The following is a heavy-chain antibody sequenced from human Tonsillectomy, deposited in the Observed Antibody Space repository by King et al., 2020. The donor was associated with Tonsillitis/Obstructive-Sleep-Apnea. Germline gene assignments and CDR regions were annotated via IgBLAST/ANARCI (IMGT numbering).Heavy chain of an antibody. V-gene: IGHV3-73*01. D-gene: IGHD6-19*01. CDR1: GFTFSGSA. CDR3: TTTGIAVAGTYAFDI. J-gene: IGHJ3*02. Sequence: VQLVESGGGLVQPGGSLKLSCAASGFTFSGSAMHWVRQASGKGLEWVGRIRSKANSYSTACAASVKGRFTISRDDSKKTAYLQMNSLKTEDTAVYYCTTTGIAVAGTYAFDIWGQGTMVTVSS. CDR2: IRSKANSYST.